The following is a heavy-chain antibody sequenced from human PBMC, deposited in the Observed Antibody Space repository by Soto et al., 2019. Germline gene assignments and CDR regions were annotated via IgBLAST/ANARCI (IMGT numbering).Heavy chain of an antibody. V-gene: IGHV4-31*03. J-gene: IGHJ4*02. CDR1: GESLDTVGYY. CDR2: IYHSAAT. Sequence: QVQLQESGPRLVRPSQTLSLTCTVSGESLDTVGYYWTWIRQRPGRGLEWLGFIYHSAATYSSSTLKSRLSNSIDRSQHQSSLKVASVTSADTAVYFCARGDYWGTGMLVTVSS. CDR3: ARGDY.